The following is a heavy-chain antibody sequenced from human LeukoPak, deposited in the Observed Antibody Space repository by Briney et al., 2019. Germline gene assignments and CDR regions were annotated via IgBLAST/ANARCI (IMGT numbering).Heavy chain of an antibody. CDR2: IYDTGNT. D-gene: IGHD3-10*01. Sequence: SETLSLTRSVSGGSISDHNWSWIRQPPGKGLEWIGYIYDTGNTNYNPSLLSRVTISVDTSRNQFSLRLRSVTAADTAVYYCARGAYASGNYFDYWGQGTLVTVSS. J-gene: IGHJ4*02. V-gene: IGHV4-59*11. CDR3: ARGAYASGNYFDY. CDR1: GGSISDHN.